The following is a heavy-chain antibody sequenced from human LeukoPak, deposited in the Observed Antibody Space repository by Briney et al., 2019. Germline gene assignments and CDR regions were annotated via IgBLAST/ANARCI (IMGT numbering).Heavy chain of an antibody. J-gene: IGHJ4*02. CDR1: GGSFSGYY. D-gene: IGHD4-17*01. V-gene: IGHV4-34*01. CDR2: INHSGST. CDR3: ARRPTGIDY. Sequence: PSETLSLTSAVYGGSFSGYYWSWIRQPPGKGLEWIGEINHSGSTNYNPSLKSRVTISLDTSNNQFSLKLSSVTAADTAVYYCARRPTGIDYWGQGTLVTVSS.